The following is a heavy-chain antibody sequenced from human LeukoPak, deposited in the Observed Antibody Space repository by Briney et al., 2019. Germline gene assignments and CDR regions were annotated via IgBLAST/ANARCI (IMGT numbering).Heavy chain of an antibody. J-gene: IGHJ4*02. CDR2: IYYSGST. Sequence: SETLSLTCTVSGGSISSGDYYWSWIRQPPGKGLEWIGYIYYSGSTYYNPSLKSRVTISVDTSKNQFSLKLSSVTAANTAVYYCARDRSGYFDYWGQGTLVTVSS. CDR1: GGSISSGDYY. D-gene: IGHD3-22*01. V-gene: IGHV4-30-4*01. CDR3: ARDRSGYFDY.